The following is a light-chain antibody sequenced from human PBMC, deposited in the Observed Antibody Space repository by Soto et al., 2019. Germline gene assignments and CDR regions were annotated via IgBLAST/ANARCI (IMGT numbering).Light chain of an antibody. CDR1: SSDVGGYNY. CDR2: DVS. Sequence: QSVLTQPASVSGSPGQSITISCTGTSSDVGGYNYVSWYQQHPGKAPKLMIDDVSNRPSGVSNRFSGSKSGNTASLTISGLQAEDEGDYYCSSYTSSSTVVFGGGTKLTVL. J-gene: IGLJ2*01. CDR3: SSYTSSSTVV. V-gene: IGLV2-14*01.